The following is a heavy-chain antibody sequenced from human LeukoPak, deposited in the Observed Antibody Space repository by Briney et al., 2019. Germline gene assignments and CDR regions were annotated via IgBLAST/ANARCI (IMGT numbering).Heavy chain of an antibody. CDR1: GLTVSSNC. CDR3: ARDRTDILTGYQNYYYYYMDV. CDR2: IYSGGST. J-gene: IGHJ6*03. D-gene: IGHD3-9*01. V-gene: IGHV3-53*01. Sequence: GGSLRLSCAVSGLTVSSNCMSWVRQAPGKGPEWVSVIYSGGSTYYADSVKGRFTISRDNSKNTLYLQMNSLRAEDTAVYYCARDRTDILTGYQNYYYYYMDVWGKGTTVTVSS.